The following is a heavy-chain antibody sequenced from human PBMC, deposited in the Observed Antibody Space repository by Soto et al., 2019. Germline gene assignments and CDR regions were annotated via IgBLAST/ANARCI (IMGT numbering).Heavy chain of an antibody. CDR2: IYPGDSDT. CDR1: GYSFTSYW. J-gene: IGHJ6*02. V-gene: IGHV5-51*01. D-gene: IGHD2-21*02. Sequence: GEALKISCKGSGYSFTSYWIGWVLQIPWKGLEWMGIIYPGDSDTRYSPSFQGQVTISADKSISTAYLQWSSLKASDTAMYYCARINCGGDCYQYYYYYYGMDVWGQGTTVTVSS. CDR3: ARINCGGDCYQYYYYYYGMDV.